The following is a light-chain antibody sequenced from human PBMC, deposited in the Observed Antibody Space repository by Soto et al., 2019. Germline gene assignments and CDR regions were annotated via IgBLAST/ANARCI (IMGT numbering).Light chain of an antibody. V-gene: IGKV3-15*01. CDR2: GAS. Sequence: EIVLTQSPATLSVSPGERATLSCRVSQSISRSLAWFQQKPGQAPRLLIYGASTGASGLPARFSGSGSGTEFTLTISSLQSEDFAVYYCQQYHDWPRTFGQGTKVEIK. CDR1: QSISRS. J-gene: IGKJ1*01. CDR3: QQYHDWPRT.